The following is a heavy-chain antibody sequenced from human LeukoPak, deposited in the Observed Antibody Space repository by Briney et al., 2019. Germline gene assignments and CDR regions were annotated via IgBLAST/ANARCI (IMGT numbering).Heavy chain of an antibody. V-gene: IGHV3-7*01. J-gene: IGHJ6*02. Sequence: QPGRSLRLSCAASGFTFSSYWMSWVRQAPGKGLEWVANIKQDGSEKYYVDSVKGRFTISRDNAKNSLYLQMNSLRAEDTAVYYCARDQSSAAAGTDYYYYGMDVWGQGATVTVSS. CDR2: IKQDGSEK. CDR1: GFTFSSYW. CDR3: ARDQSSAAAGTDYYYYGMDV. D-gene: IGHD6-13*01.